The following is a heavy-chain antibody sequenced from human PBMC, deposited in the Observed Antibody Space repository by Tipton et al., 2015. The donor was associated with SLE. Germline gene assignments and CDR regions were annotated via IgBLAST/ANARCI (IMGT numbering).Heavy chain of an antibody. V-gene: IGHV4-38-2*01. Sequence: TLSLTCAVSGYSISSGYYWGWIRPPPGKGLEWIGSIYHSGSTYYNPSLKSRVTISVDTSKNQFSLKLSSVTAADTAVYYCARGQPNPSTQQLVRNWFDPWGQGTLVTVSS. CDR2: IYHSGST. CDR1: GYSISSGYY. J-gene: IGHJ5*02. D-gene: IGHD6-13*01. CDR3: ARGQPNPSTQQLVRNWFDP.